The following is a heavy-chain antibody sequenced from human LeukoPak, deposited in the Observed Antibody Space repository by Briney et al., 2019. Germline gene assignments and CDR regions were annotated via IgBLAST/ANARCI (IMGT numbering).Heavy chain of an antibody. CDR3: AKGLLGDCSGGSCYPYSFDS. CDR1: GGSFSGYY. Sequence: SETLSLTCAVYGGSFSGYYWSWIRQPPGKGLEWIGEINHSGSTNYNPSLKSRVTISVDTSKNQFSLKLSSVTAADTAVYYCAKGLLGDCSGGSCYPYSFDSWGKGTLVTVS. J-gene: IGHJ4*02. CDR2: INHSGST. D-gene: IGHD2-15*01. V-gene: IGHV4-34*01.